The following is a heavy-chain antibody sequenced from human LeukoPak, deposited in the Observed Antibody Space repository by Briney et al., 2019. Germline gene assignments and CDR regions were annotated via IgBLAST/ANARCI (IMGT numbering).Heavy chain of an antibody. J-gene: IGHJ6*03. CDR1: GVSFSNYY. Sequence: SETLSLTCAVYGVSFSNYYWSWLRQSPGKGLEWIGEINGSGTINYNPSLMSRVTISVDKSKNQFSLKLSSVTAADTAVYYCARRWNYGRNYYIDVWGKGATVSVSS. D-gene: IGHD1-7*01. V-gene: IGHV4-34*01. CDR2: INGSGTI. CDR3: ARRWNYGRNYYIDV.